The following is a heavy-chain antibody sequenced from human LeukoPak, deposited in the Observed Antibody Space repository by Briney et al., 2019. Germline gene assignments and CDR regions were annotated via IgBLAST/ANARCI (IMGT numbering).Heavy chain of an antibody. CDR1: GGSISSHY. V-gene: IGHV4-59*11. Sequence: SDTLSLTCGVSGGSISSHYWTWVRQPPGQALEFIGYIYYGGRTQYNPSLKSRVTMTMDTSKNQFSLRLNSVSAADTAVYYCAREVTVAGTFYFYMDVWGKGTTVTVSS. J-gene: IGHJ6*03. CDR2: IYYGGRT. D-gene: IGHD6-19*01. CDR3: AREVTVAGTFYFYMDV.